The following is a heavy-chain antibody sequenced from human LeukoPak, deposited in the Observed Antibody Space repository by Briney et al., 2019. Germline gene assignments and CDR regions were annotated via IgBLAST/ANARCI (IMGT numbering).Heavy chain of an antibody. Sequence: PGGSLRLSCAAAGFTFDDYGMSWVRPAPGKGLEWVAGINWNGGSTGYADSVKGRFTISRDNAKNSLYLQMNSLRAEDTALYYCARAPGGTGDYWGQGTLVTVSS. D-gene: IGHD2-15*01. CDR3: ARAPGGTGDY. CDR2: INWNGGST. V-gene: IGHV3-20*04. CDR1: GFTFDDYG. J-gene: IGHJ4*02.